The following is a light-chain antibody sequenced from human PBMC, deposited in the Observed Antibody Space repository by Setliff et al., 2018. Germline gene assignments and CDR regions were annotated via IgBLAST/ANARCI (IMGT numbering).Light chain of an antibody. J-gene: IGLJ1*01. CDR3: SSYTSLSTRV. V-gene: IGLV2-14*01. CDR1: SSDVGDYKY. Sequence: QSALAQPASVSGSPGQSITISCTGTSSDVGDYKYVSWYQQLPGKAPKLIIFEVSNRPSGIPNRFSGSKSGNTASLSISGLQAEVEADYYCSSYTSLSTRVFGTGTKVTVL. CDR2: EVS.